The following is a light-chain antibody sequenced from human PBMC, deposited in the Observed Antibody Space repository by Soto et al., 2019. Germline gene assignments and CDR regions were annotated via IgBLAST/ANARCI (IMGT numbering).Light chain of an antibody. CDR3: QSYSGTNVV. CDR1: SGSIDSNY. J-gene: IGLJ2*01. V-gene: IGLV6-57*04. CDR2: EDN. Sequence: NFMLTQPHSVSESPGKTVTFSCTRSSGSIDSNYVQRYQQRPDSAHTIVISEDNQRADGDPDRFSGSIDTSSSSASLTISGVKTEDEADCYCQSYSGTNVVFGGGTKLTVL.